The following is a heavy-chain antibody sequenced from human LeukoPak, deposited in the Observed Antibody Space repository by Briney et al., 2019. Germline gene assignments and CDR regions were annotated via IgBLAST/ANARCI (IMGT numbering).Heavy chain of an antibody. Sequence: PVTSLRLSCAGSGLTFITYQMIWVRQAPGKGLEWVAVISYDGSNKYYADSVKGRFTISRYNSKNTLYLQMNSMRAEDTAVYYCARDGYSSGWHHYYYYYMDVWGKGTTVTVSS. CDR1: GLTFITYQ. D-gene: IGHD6-19*01. CDR2: ISYDGSNK. V-gene: IGHV3-30*04. J-gene: IGHJ6*03. CDR3: ARDGYSSGWHHYYYYYMDV.